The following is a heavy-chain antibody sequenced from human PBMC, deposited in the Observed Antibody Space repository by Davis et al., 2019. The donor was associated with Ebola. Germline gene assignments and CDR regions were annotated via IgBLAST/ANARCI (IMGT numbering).Heavy chain of an antibody. CDR3: ASALWIQLWSDPHYGMDV. J-gene: IGHJ6*04. Sequence: AASVKVSCKTSGYTFNSHYMHWVRQAPGQGLEWMGIINPSGGSTSYAQKFQGRVTMTRDTSTSTVYMELSSLRSEDTAVYYCASALWIQLWSDPHYGMDVWGKGTTVTVSS. D-gene: IGHD5-18*01. CDR1: GYTFNSHY. CDR2: INPSGGST. V-gene: IGHV1-46*02.